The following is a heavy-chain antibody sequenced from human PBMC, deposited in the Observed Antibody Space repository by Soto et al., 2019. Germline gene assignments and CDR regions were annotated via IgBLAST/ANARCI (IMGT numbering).Heavy chain of an antibody. V-gene: IGHV4-4*07. CDR2: IYTSGST. J-gene: IGHJ6*01. Sequence: SDPLSLTCTVSGASISTYYWSWIRQPAGTGLEWIGRIYTSGSTNYNPSLESRVTMSVDTSKNQFSLKLSSVTAADEAVYYSASTSRTTVTLCGMDVSGQGSTVTV. CDR3: ASTSRTTVTLCGMDV. CDR1: GASISTYY. D-gene: IGHD4-17*01.